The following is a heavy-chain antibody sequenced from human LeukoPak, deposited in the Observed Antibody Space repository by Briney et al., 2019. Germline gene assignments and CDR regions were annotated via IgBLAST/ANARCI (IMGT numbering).Heavy chain of an antibody. J-gene: IGHJ5*02. V-gene: IGHV3-30*02. CDR3: AKVSPSQVERPGP. CDR2: IRNDGSNK. D-gene: IGHD1-1*01. CDR1: GFTFSSYG. Sequence: PGGSLRLSCAASGFTFSSYGMHWVRQAPGKGLEWVAFIRNDGSNKYYADSVKGRFTISRDNSKNTLYLQMNSLRAEDTAVYYCAKVSPSQVERPGPWGQGTLVTVSS.